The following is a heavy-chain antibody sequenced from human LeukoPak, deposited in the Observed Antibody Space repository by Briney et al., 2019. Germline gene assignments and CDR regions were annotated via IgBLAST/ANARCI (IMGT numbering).Heavy chain of an antibody. D-gene: IGHD6-13*01. V-gene: IGHV4-59*08. CDR1: GGSISSYY. CDR3: ARQYSSSFGDFQH. Sequence: SETLSLTCTVPGGSISSYYWSWIRQPPGKGLEWIGYIYYSGSTNYNPSLKSRVTISVDTSKNQFSLKLSSVTAADTAVYYCARQYSSSFGDFQHWGQGTLVTVSS. CDR2: IYYSGST. J-gene: IGHJ1*01.